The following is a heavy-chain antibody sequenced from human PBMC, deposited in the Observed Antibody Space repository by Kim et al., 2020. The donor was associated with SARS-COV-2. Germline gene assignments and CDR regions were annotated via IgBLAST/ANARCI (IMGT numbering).Heavy chain of an antibody. J-gene: IGHJ6*02. CDR3: ARDQGSIFYYGMDV. V-gene: IGHV3-48*03. CDR1: GFSFSRYE. CDR2: ISSSGSPT. D-gene: IGHD2-21*01. Sequence: GGSLRLSCAASGFSFSRYEMNWVRQAPGKGLEWVSYISSSGSPTYYADSVKGRFTISRDNAKNSLYLEMNSLRAEDTAVYYCARDQGSIFYYGMDVWGQGTTVTVSS.